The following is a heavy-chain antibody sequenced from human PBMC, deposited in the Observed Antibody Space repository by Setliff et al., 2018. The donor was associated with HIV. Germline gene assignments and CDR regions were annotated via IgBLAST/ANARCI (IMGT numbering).Heavy chain of an antibody. V-gene: IGHV4-34*01. CDR3: ARGGRSTVTQWAWFDP. D-gene: IGHD4-17*01. CDR1: GGSFSGYF. J-gene: IGHJ5*02. Sequence: KTSETLSLTCAVYGGSFSGYFWSWIRQSPGKGLEWIGEFRHSGNTNINPSLKSRVTISGDTTKNQISLKLTSATAADTAVYYCARGGRSTVTQWAWFDPWGQGTLVTVSS. CDR2: FRHSGNT.